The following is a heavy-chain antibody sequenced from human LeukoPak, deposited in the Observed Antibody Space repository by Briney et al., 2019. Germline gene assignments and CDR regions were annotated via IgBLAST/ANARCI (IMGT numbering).Heavy chain of an antibody. D-gene: IGHD6-13*01. V-gene: IGHV3-9*01. Sequence: GGSLRLSCAASGFTFDDYAMRWVRQAPGKGLEWVSGISWNSGSIGYADSVKGRFTISRDNAKNSLYLQMNSLRAEDTALYYCAKDLRLGSSWYGGAFDYWGQGTLVTVSS. J-gene: IGHJ4*02. CDR3: AKDLRLGSSWYGGAFDY. CDR1: GFTFDDYA. CDR2: ISWNSGSI.